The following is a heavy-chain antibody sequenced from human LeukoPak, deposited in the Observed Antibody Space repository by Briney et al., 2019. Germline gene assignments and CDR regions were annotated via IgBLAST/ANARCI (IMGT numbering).Heavy chain of an antibody. CDR1: GYTFTGYY. CDR2: INPNSGGT. V-gene: IGHV1-2*02. D-gene: IGHD2-2*01. J-gene: IGHJ6*03. CDR3: ARGCAVVVPAATGTYYYYYMDV. Sequence: ASVKVSCKASGYTFTGYYMHWVRQAPGQGLEWMGWINPNSGGTNYAQKFQGRVTMTRDTSISTAYMELSRLRSDDTAVYYCARGCAVVVPAATGTYYYYYMDVWGKGTTVTVSS.